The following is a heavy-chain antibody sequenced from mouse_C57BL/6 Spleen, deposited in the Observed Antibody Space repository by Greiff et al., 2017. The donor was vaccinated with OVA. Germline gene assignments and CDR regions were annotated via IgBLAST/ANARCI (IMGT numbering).Heavy chain of an antibody. D-gene: IGHD2-5*01. CDR1: GFSFNTYA. CDR3: VRHHYSNSDWYFDV. V-gene: IGHV10-1*01. Sequence: EVMLVESGGGLVQPKGSLKLSCAASGFSFNTYAMNWVRQAPGKGLEWVARIRSKSNNYATYYADSVKDRFTISRDDSESMLYLQMNNLKTEDTAMYYCVRHHYSNSDWYFDVWGTGTTVTVSS. J-gene: IGHJ1*03. CDR2: IRSKSNNYAT.